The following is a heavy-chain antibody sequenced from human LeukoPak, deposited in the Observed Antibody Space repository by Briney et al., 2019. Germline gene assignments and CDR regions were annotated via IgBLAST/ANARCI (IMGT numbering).Heavy chain of an antibody. CDR1: GFTASSNH. V-gene: IGHV3-53*01. D-gene: IGHD2-2*01. CDR3: ARDNAPAGGGLDY. J-gene: IGHJ4*02. CDR2: IYTGGLT. Sequence: GGSLRLSCAASGFTASSNHMTWVRHAPGKGLEWVSEIYTGGLTFYADSVTGRFTISRDNSKNTVYLQMNSLGVEDTARYYCARDNAPAGGGLDYWGQGTLVTVSS.